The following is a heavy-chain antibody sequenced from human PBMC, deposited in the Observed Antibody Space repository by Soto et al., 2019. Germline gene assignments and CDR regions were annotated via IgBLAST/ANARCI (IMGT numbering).Heavy chain of an antibody. D-gene: IGHD2-2*01. Sequence: SETLSLTCAVYGGSFSGYYWSWIRQPPGKGLEWIGEINHSGSTNYNPSLKSRVTISVDTSKNQFSLKLSSVTAADTAVYYCARGKIVVVPAAPIKTYYYYGMDVWGQGTTVTVSS. J-gene: IGHJ6*02. V-gene: IGHV4-34*01. CDR1: GGSFSGYY. CDR3: ARGKIVVVPAAPIKTYYYYGMDV. CDR2: INHSGST.